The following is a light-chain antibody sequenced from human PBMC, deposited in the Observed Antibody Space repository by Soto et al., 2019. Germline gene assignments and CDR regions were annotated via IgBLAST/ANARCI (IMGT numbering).Light chain of an antibody. Sequence: DVVLTQSPDSLAVSLGERATINCKSSQSVLYSSNNMNYLAWYQQKAGQPPKPLIYWASTRESGVPDRFGGSGSGTEFTLTISSLQAEDVAVYYCQQYYSTPWTFGQGTKVDIK. CDR3: QQYYSTPWT. CDR1: QSVLYSSNNMNY. V-gene: IGKV4-1*01. CDR2: WAS. J-gene: IGKJ1*01.